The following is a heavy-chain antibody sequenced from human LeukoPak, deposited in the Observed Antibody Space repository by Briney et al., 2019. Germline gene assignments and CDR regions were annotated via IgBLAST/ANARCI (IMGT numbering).Heavy chain of an antibody. CDR1: GFTFSNYA. D-gene: IGHD3-10*02. CDR2: ISYDGGNR. Sequence: GRSLRLSCAASGFTFSNYAMPWVRQAPGKGLEWVAVISYDGGNRYYADSVKGRFTISRDNSRNTLFLQMNSLTAEDTAVFYCARARIKTCSGYYYYMDVWGKGTTVTVSS. V-gene: IGHV3-30*01. J-gene: IGHJ6*03. CDR3: ARARIKTCSGYYYYMDV.